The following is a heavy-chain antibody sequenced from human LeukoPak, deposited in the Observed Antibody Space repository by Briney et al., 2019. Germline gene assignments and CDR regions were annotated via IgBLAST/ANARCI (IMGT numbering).Heavy chain of an antibody. D-gene: IGHD2-2*01. CDR3: ARGSRVYCSSTSCYAQTNYFDY. Sequence: ASVKVSCKASGYTFTSYGISWVRQAPGQGLEWMGWISAYNGNTNYAQKLQGRVTMTRDTSISTAYMELSRLRSDDTAVYYCARGSRVYCSSTSCYAQTNYFDYWGQGTLVTVSS. CDR2: ISAYNGNT. V-gene: IGHV1-18*01. CDR1: GYTFTSYG. J-gene: IGHJ4*02.